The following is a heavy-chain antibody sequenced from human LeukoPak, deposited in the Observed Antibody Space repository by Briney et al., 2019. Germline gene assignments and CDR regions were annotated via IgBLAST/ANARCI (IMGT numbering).Heavy chain of an antibody. Sequence: SETLSLTCTVSGGSISSGSYYWSWIRQPAGKGLEWIGRIYTSGSTNYNPSLKSRVTISVDTSKNQFSLKLSSVTAADTAVYYCARVRVVPAASPPGYYYYYMDVWGKETTDTIPS. V-gene: IGHV4-61*02. CDR3: ARVRVVPAASPPGYYYYYMDV. J-gene: IGHJ6*03. CDR1: GGSISSGSYY. D-gene: IGHD2-2*01. CDR2: IYTSGST.